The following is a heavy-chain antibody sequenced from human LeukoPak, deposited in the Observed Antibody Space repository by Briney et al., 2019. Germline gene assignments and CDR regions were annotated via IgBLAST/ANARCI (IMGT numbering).Heavy chain of an antibody. D-gene: IGHD3-22*01. Sequence: PSETLSLTCTVSGGSINTYYWSWIRQPPGKGLEWIGYIYYSGSTDYNPSLKSRVTISVDTSKNQFSLKLSSVTAADTAVYYCARRPSAPPSWYYYDSSGYHRPKNDAFDIWGQGTMVTVSS. CDR1: GGSINTYY. V-gene: IGHV4-59*08. J-gene: IGHJ3*02. CDR3: ARRPSAPPSWYYYDSSGYHRPKNDAFDI. CDR2: IYYSGST.